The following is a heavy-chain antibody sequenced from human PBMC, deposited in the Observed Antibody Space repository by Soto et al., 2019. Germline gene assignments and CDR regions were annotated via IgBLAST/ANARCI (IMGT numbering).Heavy chain of an antibody. CDR2: IWYDGSNK. CDR3: ARALYCSSTSCYSPFYYYYYGMDV. CDR1: GFTFSSYG. J-gene: IGHJ6*02. V-gene: IGHV3-33*01. Sequence: SLRLSCAASGFTFSSYGMHWVRQAPGKGLEWVAVIWYDGSNKYYADSVKGRFTISRDNSKNTLYLQMNSLRAEDTAVYYCARALYCSSTSCYSPFYYYYYGMDVWGQGTTVTVSS. D-gene: IGHD2-2*01.